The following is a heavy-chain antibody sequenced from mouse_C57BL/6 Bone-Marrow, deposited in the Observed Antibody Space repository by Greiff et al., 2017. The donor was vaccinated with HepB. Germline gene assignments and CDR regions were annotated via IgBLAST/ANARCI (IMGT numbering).Heavy chain of an antibody. CDR2: IDPSDSYT. CDR1: GYTFTSYW. J-gene: IGHJ3*01. CDR3: ATTGFAY. V-gene: IGHV1-59*01. D-gene: IGHD4-1*02. Sequence: QVQLQQSGDELVRPGTSVKLSCKASGYTFTSYWMHWVKQRPGQGLEWIGVIDPSDSYTNYNQKFKGKATLTVDTSSSTAYMQLSSLTSEDSAVYYCATTGFAYWGQGTLVTVSA.